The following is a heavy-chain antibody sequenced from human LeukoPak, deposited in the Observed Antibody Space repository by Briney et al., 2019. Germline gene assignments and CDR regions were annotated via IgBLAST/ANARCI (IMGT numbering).Heavy chain of an antibody. J-gene: IGHJ4*02. CDR2: IFSNGDT. Sequence: PGGSLRLSCTASEFTVSRNYMLWVRQAPGKGLEWVSLIFSNGDTHYADSVKGRFTISRDTSKNTVSLQMNSLRVEDTALYYCAKKSGGDCHDYWGQGTLVTVSS. CDR1: EFTVSRNY. CDR3: AKKSGGDCHDY. D-gene: IGHD2-21*02. V-gene: IGHV3-53*01.